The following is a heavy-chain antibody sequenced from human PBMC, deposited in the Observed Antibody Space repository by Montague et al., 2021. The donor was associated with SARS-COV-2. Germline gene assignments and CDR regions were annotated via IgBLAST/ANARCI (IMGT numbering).Heavy chain of an antibody. CDR3: ARRSRVVTAIWALRTSLTSWFHP. CDR2: INHSGST. D-gene: IGHD2-21*02. V-gene: IGHV4-34*01. Sequence: SETLSLTCAVYAGSFSGYSWSWIRQPPGKGLEWIGEINHSGSTXXXPSXXXRVPISVDTSKNQFSLKLSSATAAATAVYYCARRSRVVTAIWALRTSLTSWFHPWGQGTLVTVSS. CDR1: AGSFSGYS. J-gene: IGHJ5*02.